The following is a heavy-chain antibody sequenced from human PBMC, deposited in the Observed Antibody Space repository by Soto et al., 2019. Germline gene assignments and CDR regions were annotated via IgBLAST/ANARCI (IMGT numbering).Heavy chain of an antibody. V-gene: IGHV3-21*01. J-gene: IGHJ4*02. D-gene: IGHD1-26*01. CDR3: VREDGIVGANSAFDY. CDR2: INGRGNYI. CDR1: GFTFSTYT. Sequence: GGSLRLSCASSGFTFSTYTMNWVRHAPGKGLEWVSSINGRGNYIYYADSVKGRFTISRDNAKNSLYLQMDRLRAEDTALYYCVREDGIVGANSAFDYWGLGALVTVSS.